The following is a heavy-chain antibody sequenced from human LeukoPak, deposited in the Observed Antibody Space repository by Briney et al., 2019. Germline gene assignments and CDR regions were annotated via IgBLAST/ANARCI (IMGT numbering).Heavy chain of an antibody. J-gene: IGHJ4*02. CDR2: IYYSGGT. Sequence: ETLSLTCTVSGGSISSSSYYWGWIRQPPGKGLEWIGSIYYSGGTYYNPSLKSRVTISVDTSKNQFSLKLSSVTAADTAVYYCARDRGGYTYSHDYWGQGTLVTVSS. CDR1: GGSISSSSYY. CDR3: ARDRGGYTYSHDY. V-gene: IGHV4-39*07. D-gene: IGHD5-18*01.